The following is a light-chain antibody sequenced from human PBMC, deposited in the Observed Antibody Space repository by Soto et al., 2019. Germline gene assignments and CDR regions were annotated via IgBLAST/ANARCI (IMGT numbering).Light chain of an antibody. V-gene: IGKV1-5*03. CDR1: QTISSR. CDR2: KAS. CDR3: QHYNSYSEA. J-gene: IGKJ1*01. Sequence: TQAPYTLSVAPGGRATLTCRASQTISSRLAWYQQKPGKAPQLLIYKASTLKSGVPSRFSRSGSGTEFTLTISSLHPEDFATYYCQHYNSYSEAFGQGTKVDIK.